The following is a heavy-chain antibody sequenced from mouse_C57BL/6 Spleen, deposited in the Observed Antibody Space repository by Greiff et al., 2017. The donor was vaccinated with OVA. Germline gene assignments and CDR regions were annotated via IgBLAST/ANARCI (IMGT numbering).Heavy chain of an antibody. CDR1: GFTFSDYY. Sequence: EVQLVESGGGLVQPGGSLKLSCAASGFTFSDYYMYWVRQTPEKRLEWVAYISNGGGSTYYPDTVKGRFTISRDNAKNTLYLQMSRLKSEDTAMYYCARRLTGAFDYWGQGTTLTVSS. V-gene: IGHV5-12*01. CDR3: ARRLTGAFDY. J-gene: IGHJ2*01. D-gene: IGHD4-1*01. CDR2: ISNGGGST.